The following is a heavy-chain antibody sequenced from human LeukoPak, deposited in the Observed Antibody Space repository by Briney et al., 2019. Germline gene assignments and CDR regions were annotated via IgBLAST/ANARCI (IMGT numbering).Heavy chain of an antibody. D-gene: IGHD6-19*01. CDR1: GFTFSSYG. CDR2: ISGSGGST. CDR3: AKVYSAGWYPGYFDY. Sequence: GGSLRLSCAASGFTFSSYGMSWVRQAPGKGLEWVSAISGSGGSTFYADSVKGRFTISRDNSKNTLYLQMNSLRAEDTAVYYCAKVYSAGWYPGYFDYWGQGTLVTVSS. V-gene: IGHV3-23*01. J-gene: IGHJ4*02.